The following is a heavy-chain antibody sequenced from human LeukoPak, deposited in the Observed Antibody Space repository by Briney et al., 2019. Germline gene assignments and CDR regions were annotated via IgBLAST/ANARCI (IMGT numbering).Heavy chain of an antibody. Sequence: ASVKVSCKASGYTFTGYYMHWVRQAPGQGLERMGWINPNSGGTNYAQKFQGRVTMTRDTSISTAYMELSRLRSDDTAVYYCARYAGPAAIGYYMDVWGKGTTVTVSS. J-gene: IGHJ6*03. V-gene: IGHV1-2*02. CDR1: GYTFTGYY. D-gene: IGHD2-2*01. CDR3: ARYAGPAAIGYYMDV. CDR2: INPNSGGT.